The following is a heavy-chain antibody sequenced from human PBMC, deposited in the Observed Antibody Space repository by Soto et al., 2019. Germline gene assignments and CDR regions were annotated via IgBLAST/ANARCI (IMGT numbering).Heavy chain of an antibody. V-gene: IGHV1-3*01. Sequence: ASVKVSCTASGYTFTSYAMHWVRQAPGQRLEWMGWINAGNGNTKYSQKFQGRVTITRDTSASTAYMELSSLRSEDTAVYYCARAPPGDYDAFDIWGHGTMVTVSS. CDR2: INAGNGNT. CDR1: GYTFTSYA. J-gene: IGHJ3*02. D-gene: IGHD4-17*01. CDR3: ARAPPGDYDAFDI.